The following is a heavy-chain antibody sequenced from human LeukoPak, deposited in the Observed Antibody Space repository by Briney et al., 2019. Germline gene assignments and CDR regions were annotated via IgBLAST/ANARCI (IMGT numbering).Heavy chain of an antibody. D-gene: IGHD3-3*01. Sequence: PGGSLRLSCAASGFTFSSYGMHWVRQAPGKGLERVAFIRYDGSNKYYADSVKGRFTISRDNSKNTLYLQMNSLRAEDTAVYYCARGGLTIFGVVNYMDVWGKGTTVTVSS. CDR2: IRYDGSNK. CDR3: ARGGLTIFGVVNYMDV. V-gene: IGHV3-30*02. CDR1: GFTFSSYG. J-gene: IGHJ6*03.